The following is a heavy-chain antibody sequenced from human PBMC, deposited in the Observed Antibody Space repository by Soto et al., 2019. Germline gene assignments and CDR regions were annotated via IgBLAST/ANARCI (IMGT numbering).Heavy chain of an antibody. CDR1: GFSLSNARVG. CDR3: AAAGPAYYYYGMDV. J-gene: IGHJ6*02. V-gene: IGHV2-26*01. D-gene: IGHD6-13*01. Sequence: VSGPTLVNPTETLTLTCTVSGFSLSNARVGVSWIRQPPGKALEWLAHIFSNDEKSYSTSLKSRLTISKGTSKSQVVLTMTNMDPVDTATYYCAAAGPAYYYYGMDVWGQGTTVTVSS. CDR2: IFSNDEK.